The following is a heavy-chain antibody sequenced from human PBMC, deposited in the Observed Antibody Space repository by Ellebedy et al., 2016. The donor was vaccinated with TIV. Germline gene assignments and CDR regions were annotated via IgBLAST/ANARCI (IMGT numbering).Heavy chain of an antibody. CDR1: GYRFNVYG. V-gene: IGHV1-18*01. CDR2: ISPYNGNT. D-gene: IGHD6-19*01. J-gene: IGHJ4*02. Sequence: ASVKVSXXTSGYRFNVYGISWVRQAPGQGLEWMGWISPYNGNTNYAHKYQDRVTLTTDTSTSTAYMELRSLTSDDTAVYYCARGGSAWAGFDYWGQGTPVTVSS. CDR3: ARGGSAWAGFDY.